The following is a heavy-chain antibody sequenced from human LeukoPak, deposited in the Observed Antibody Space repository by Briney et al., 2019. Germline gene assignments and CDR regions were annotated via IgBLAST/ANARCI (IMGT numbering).Heavy chain of an antibody. J-gene: IGHJ4*02. V-gene: IGHV2-5*01. CDR2: IYWNDDK. Sequence: SGPTLVNPTQTLTLTCTFSGFSLSTSGVGVGWIRQPPGKALEWLALIYWNDDKRYSTSLKSRLTISKDTSKSQVVLTMTNMDPVDTATYYCARIRYYDFCFDYWGQGTLVTVSS. CDR1: GFSLSTSGVG. CDR3: ARIRYYDFCFDY. D-gene: IGHD3-3*01.